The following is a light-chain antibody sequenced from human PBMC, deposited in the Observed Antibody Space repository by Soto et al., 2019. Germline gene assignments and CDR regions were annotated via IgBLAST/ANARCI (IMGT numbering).Light chain of an antibody. CDR1: SSNIGAGYN. V-gene: IGLV1-40*01. CDR3: QSYDRGLSGSRVV. CDR2: GDN. J-gene: IGLJ2*01. Sequence: QSVLTQPPSLSGAPGQRVTISCIGGSSNIGAGYNVHWYQQLPGTAPKLLISGDNNRPSGVPDRFSGSKSGTSASLAITGLQDEDEADYCCQSYDRGLSGSRVVFGGGTKVTVL.